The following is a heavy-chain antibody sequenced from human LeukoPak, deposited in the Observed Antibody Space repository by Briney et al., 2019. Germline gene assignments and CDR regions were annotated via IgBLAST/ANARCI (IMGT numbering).Heavy chain of an antibody. CDR1: GGSFSGYY. CDR2: INHSGST. CDR3: ARAPSGAYFDS. Sequence: SETLSLTCAVYGGSFSGYYWSWIRQPPGKGLEWIGEINHSGSTNYNPSLKRRVTISGDTSKNQFSLRLSSVTAADTAVYYCARAPSGAYFDSWGQGTLVTVSS. D-gene: IGHD7-27*01. J-gene: IGHJ4*02. V-gene: IGHV4-34*01.